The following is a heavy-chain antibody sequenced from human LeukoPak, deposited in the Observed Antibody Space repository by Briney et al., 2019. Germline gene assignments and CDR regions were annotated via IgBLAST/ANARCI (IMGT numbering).Heavy chain of an antibody. J-gene: IGHJ4*02. CDR3: AIGMGSGSYSAAYYFDY. CDR2: MNPNSGNT. V-gene: IGHV1-8*01. CDR1: GYTFTSYD. D-gene: IGHD3-22*01. Sequence: ASVKVSCKASGYTFTSYDINWVRQATGQGLEWMGWMNPNSGNTGYAQKFQGRVAMTRNTSISTAYMELRSLRSDDTAVYYCAIGMGSGSYSAAYYFDYWGQGTLVTVSS.